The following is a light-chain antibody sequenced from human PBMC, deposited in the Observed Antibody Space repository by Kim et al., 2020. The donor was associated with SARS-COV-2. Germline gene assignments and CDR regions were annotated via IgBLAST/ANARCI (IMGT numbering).Light chain of an antibody. J-gene: IGKJ4*01. CDR1: EMGCSF. CDR2: ESS. CDR3: QQRSEWLT. Sequence: LTPGLRTTTSSRLLEMGCSFVTWYQPNPSRSPRLVIYESSKSTTVIPTLFSGSASRTDFTLSISCLEPEDNAIYRCQQRSEWLTFGGGTKVDIK. V-gene: IGKV3-11*01.